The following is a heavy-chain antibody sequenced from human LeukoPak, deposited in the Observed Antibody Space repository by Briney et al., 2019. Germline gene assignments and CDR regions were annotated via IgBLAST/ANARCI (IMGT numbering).Heavy chain of an antibody. CDR1: GFTFTSYG. J-gene: IGHJ4*02. D-gene: IGHD3-22*01. V-gene: IGHV3-30*02. Sequence: PGGSLRLSCAASGFTFTSYGMHWVRQAPGKGLEWVAFIWCDGSGKYYADSVKGRFTISRDNSKNTLYLQMNSLRPEDTAVYQCTKSDSSGYRTYHFDYWGQGTLVAVSS. CDR3: TKSDSSGYRTYHFDY. CDR2: IWCDGSGK.